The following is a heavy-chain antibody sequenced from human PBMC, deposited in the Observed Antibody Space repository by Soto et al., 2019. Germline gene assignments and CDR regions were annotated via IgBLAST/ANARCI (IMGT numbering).Heavy chain of an antibody. V-gene: IGHV1-3*01. CDR1: GYTFTNYA. CDR3: ARRLPAFDV. CDR2: VNPSNGLT. Sequence: ASVKVYCKSSGYTFTNYALHWVRQAPGHGLEWMGWVNPSNGLTRYSENFQGRLPLTRDTSANTSYMELSSLRRDDTAVYYCARRLPAFDVWGQGTMVTVSS. J-gene: IGHJ3*01.